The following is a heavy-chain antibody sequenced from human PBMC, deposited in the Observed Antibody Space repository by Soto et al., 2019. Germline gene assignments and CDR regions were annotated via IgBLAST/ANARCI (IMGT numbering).Heavy chain of an antibody. Sequence: PSETLSLTCTVSGDSISSAAYCWSWIRQSPDKGLEWIGHIYDGGTTYSSPSLKGRVTISADTSETQFSLKLSSVSAADTAVYYCARGPSGDKIDYWGQGIQVTVSS. V-gene: IGHV4-30-4*01. CDR3: ARGPSGDKIDY. J-gene: IGHJ4*02. CDR1: GDSISSAAYC. CDR2: IYDGGTT. D-gene: IGHD7-27*01.